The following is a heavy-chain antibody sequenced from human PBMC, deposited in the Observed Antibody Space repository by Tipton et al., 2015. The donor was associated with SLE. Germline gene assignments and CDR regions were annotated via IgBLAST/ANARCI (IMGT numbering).Heavy chain of an antibody. V-gene: IGHV3-30*02. Sequence: SGFTFSSYGMHWVRQAPGKGLEWVAFIRYDGSNKYYADSVKGRFTISRDNSKNTLYLQMNSLRAEDTAVYYCAATGRAGEGYFDYWGQGTLVTVSS. J-gene: IGHJ4*02. CDR3: AATGRAGEGYFDY. D-gene: IGHD7-27*01. CDR2: IRYDGSNK. CDR1: GFTFSSYG.